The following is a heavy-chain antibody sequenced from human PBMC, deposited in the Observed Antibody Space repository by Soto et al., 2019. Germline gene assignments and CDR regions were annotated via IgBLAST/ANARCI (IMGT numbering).Heavy chain of an antibody. V-gene: IGHV1-18*01. Sequence: ASVKVSCKASGYTFTSYGISWVRQAPGKGLEWMGWISAYNGNTNYAQKLQGRVTMTTDTSTSTAYMELRSLRSDDTAVYYCARASYYDSSGYTAYNYYYGMDVWGQGTTVTVSS. CDR1: GYTFTSYG. CDR2: ISAYNGNT. J-gene: IGHJ6*02. CDR3: ARASYYDSSGYTAYNYYYGMDV. D-gene: IGHD3-22*01.